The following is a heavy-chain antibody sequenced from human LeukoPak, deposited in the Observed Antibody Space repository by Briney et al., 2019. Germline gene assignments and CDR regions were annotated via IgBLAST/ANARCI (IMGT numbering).Heavy chain of an antibody. V-gene: IGHV1-2*02. CDR2: ISPNSGDT. Sequence: GASVKDSCRASGYTFTDYYLHWVRQAPGQGLEWLGWISPNSGDTNFAQKFQGRVTMTRDTSINTAYMELSGLRSDDTAVYYCAREDLYNYPLDFWGQGTLVTVSS. CDR3: AREDLYNYPLDF. D-gene: IGHD5-24*01. J-gene: IGHJ1*01. CDR1: GYTFTDYY.